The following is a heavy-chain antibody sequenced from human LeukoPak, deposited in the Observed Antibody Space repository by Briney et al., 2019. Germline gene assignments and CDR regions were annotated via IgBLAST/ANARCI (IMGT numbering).Heavy chain of an antibody. D-gene: IGHD1-26*01. CDR2: IKQDGSEK. Sequence: PGGSLRLSCAASGFTFSNYWMSWVRQDPGKGLEWVANIKQDGSEKYYMDSVKGRFTVSRDNAKNSLSLQMNSLRAEDTAVYYCARARYSGTYSGAFDIWGPGTMVTV. J-gene: IGHJ3*02. CDR3: ARARYSGTYSGAFDI. CDR1: GFTFSNYW. V-gene: IGHV3-7*04.